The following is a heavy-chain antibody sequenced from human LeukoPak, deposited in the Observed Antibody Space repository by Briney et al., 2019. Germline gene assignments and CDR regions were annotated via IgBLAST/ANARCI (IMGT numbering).Heavy chain of an antibody. D-gene: IGHD3-9*01. V-gene: IGHV4-39*07. Sequence: PSETLSLTCTVSGGSISSSSYYWGWIRQPPGKGLEWIGSIYYSGSTYYNPSLKSRVTISVDTSKNQFSLKLSSVTAADTAVYYCARGNYDILTGGFDYWGLGTLVTVSS. J-gene: IGHJ4*02. CDR3: ARGNYDILTGGFDY. CDR1: GGSISSSSYY. CDR2: IYYSGST.